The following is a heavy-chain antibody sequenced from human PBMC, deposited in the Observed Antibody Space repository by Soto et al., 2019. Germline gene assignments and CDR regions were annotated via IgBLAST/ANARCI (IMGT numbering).Heavy chain of an antibody. Sequence: ASVKVSCKASGYTFTSYDINWVRQATGQGLEWMGWMNPNGGSTDYADSVKGRFTISRDNSKSTVYLQMSSLRVEDTAVYYCVKGEYYYDSSGYYPFDYWGQGTLVTVSS. CDR3: VKGEYYYDSSGYYPFDY. CDR1: GYTFTSYD. CDR2: MNPNGGST. D-gene: IGHD3-22*01. J-gene: IGHJ4*02. V-gene: IGHV1-8*01.